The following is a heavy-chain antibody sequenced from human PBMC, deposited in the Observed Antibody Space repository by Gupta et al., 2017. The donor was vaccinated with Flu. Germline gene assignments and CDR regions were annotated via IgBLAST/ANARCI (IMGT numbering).Heavy chain of an antibody. CDR3: AKGDGTVDY. V-gene: IGHV3-30*18. CDR2: ISYDGSNK. CDR1: GFTFSSYG. Sequence: QVQLVESGGGVVQPGRSLRLSCAASGFTFSSYGLHWVRQAPGKGLEWVAVISYDGSNKYYADSVKGRFTISRDNSKNTLYLQMNSLRAEDTAVYYCAKGDGTVDYWGQGTLVTVSS. J-gene: IGHJ4*02. D-gene: IGHD1-1*01.